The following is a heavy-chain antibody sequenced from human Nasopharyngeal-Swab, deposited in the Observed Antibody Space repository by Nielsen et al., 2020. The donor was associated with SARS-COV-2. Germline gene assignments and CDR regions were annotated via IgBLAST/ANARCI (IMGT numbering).Heavy chain of an antibody. Sequence: ASVKVSCKASGYTFTGYYMHRVRQAPGQGLEWMGWINPNSGGTNYAQKFQGWVTMTRDTSISTAYMELSRLRSDDTAVYYCARERRIVATILSDYYYGMDVWGQGTTVTVSS. CDR3: ARERRIVATILSDYYYGMDV. CDR1: GYTFTGYY. D-gene: IGHD5-12*01. CDR2: INPNSGGT. J-gene: IGHJ6*02. V-gene: IGHV1-2*04.